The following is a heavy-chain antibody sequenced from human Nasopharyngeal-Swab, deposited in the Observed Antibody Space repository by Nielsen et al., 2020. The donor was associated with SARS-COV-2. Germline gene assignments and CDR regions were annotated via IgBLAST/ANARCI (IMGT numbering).Heavy chain of an antibody. Sequence: VRQAPGKGLEWVAVISYDGSNKYYADSVKGRFTISRDNSKNTLYLQMNSLRAEDTAVHYCARSLGGYDYFDYWGQGTLVTVSS. CDR3: ARSLGGYDYFDY. CDR2: ISYDGSNK. V-gene: IGHV3-30-3*01. D-gene: IGHD5-12*01. J-gene: IGHJ4*02.